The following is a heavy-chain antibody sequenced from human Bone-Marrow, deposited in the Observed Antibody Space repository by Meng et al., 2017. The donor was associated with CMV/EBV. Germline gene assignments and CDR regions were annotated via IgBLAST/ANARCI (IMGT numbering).Heavy chain of an antibody. J-gene: IGHJ4*02. V-gene: IGHV1-69*04. Sequence: SVKVSCKASGGTFSSYTISWVRQAPGQGLEWMGRIIPILGIANYAQKFQGRVTITADKSTSTAYMELSSLRSEDTAVYYCARDPDGYNPLDAYWGQGPLVPVYS. CDR2: IIPILGIA. CDR1: GGTFSSYT. CDR3: ARDPDGYNPLDAY. D-gene: IGHD5-24*01.